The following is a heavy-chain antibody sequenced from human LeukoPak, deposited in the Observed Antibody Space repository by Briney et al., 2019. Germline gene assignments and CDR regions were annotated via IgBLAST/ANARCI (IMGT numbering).Heavy chain of an antibody. V-gene: IGHV3-30*18. CDR2: IPDDRSNE. CDR1: GFTFSRYG. J-gene: IGHJ6*02. Sequence: GGSLRLSCAASGFTFSRYGMHWVRQAPGKGLEWVAAIPDDRSNEYYADSVKGRFTISRDNSKNTLYLQMNSLRGEDTAVYYCAKDRDPVVNTDYSYGMNVWGQGTTVTVSS. D-gene: IGHD4-17*01. CDR3: AKDRDPVVNTDYSYGMNV.